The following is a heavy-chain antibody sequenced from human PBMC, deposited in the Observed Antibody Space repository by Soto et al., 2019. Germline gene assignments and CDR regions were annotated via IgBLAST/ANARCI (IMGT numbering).Heavy chain of an antibody. D-gene: IGHD3-3*01. CDR3: AKPHSSLEWPPFDP. J-gene: IGHJ5*02. CDR2: IKSDGRNT. V-gene: IGHV3-30*18. CDR1: GFTFRSYG. Sequence: QVKLVESGGGVVQSGRSRRLSCAASGFTFRSYGMHWVRQSPGKGLEWVAVIKSDGRNTDYADSVKGRFFISRDNTRNMLYLQMNSLRADDTAVYYCAKPHSSLEWPPFDPWGQGTLVTVSS.